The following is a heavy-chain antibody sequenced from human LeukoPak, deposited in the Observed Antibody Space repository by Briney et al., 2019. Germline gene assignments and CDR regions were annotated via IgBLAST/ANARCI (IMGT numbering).Heavy chain of an antibody. Sequence: GGSLRLSCAASGFTFSSYWMSWVRQAPGKGLEWVANIKQDGSEKYYVDSVKGRLTISRDNAKNSLYLQMNSLRAEDTAVYYCARDDRYSSSNFDYWGQGTLVTVSS. V-gene: IGHV3-7*01. CDR2: IKQDGSEK. D-gene: IGHD6-13*01. CDR3: ARDDRYSSSNFDY. J-gene: IGHJ4*02. CDR1: GFTFSSYW.